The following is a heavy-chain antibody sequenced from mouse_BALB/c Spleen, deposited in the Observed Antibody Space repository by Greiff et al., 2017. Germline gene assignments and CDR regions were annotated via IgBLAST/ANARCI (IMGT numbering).Heavy chain of an antibody. CDR3: ARNDDDAMDY. D-gene: IGHD2-3*01. CDR1: GFSLTSYG. CDR2: IWSGGST. Sequence: VKLMESGPGLVQPSQSLSISCTASGFSLTSYGVHWVRQSPGKGLEWLGVIWSGGSTDYNAAFISRLSISKDNSKSQVFFKMNSLQAGDTAIYYCARNDDDAMDYWGQGTSVTVSS. V-gene: IGHV2-4-1*01. J-gene: IGHJ4*01.